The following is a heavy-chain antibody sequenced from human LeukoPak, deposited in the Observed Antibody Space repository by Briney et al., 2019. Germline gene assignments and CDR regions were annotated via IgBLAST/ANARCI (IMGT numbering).Heavy chain of an antibody. D-gene: IGHD6-19*01. CDR3: ARDARGYSSGWYYVLVRENYWLDP. J-gene: IGHJ5*02. V-gene: IGHV4-4*07. CDR1: GGSFSGYY. Sequence: SETLSLTCAVYGGSFSGYYWSWIRQPAGKGLEWIGRIYTSGSTNYNPSLKSRVTMSVDTSKNQFSLKLSSVTAADTAVYYCARDARGYSSGWYYVLVRENYWLDPWGQGTLVTVSS. CDR2: IYTSGST.